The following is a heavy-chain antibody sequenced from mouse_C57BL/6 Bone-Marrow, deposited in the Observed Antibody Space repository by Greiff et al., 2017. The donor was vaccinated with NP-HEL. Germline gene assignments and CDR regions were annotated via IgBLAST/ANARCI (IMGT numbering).Heavy chain of an antibody. CDR2: INPNNGGT. Sequence: VQLQQSGPELVKPGASVKIPCKASGYTFTDYNMDWVKQSHGKSLEWIGDINPNNGGTIYNQKFKGKATLTVDKSSSTAYMELRSLTSEDTAVYYCARRRDDYDGPWFAYWGQGTLVTVSA. CDR1: GYTFTDYN. V-gene: IGHV1-18*01. D-gene: IGHD2-4*01. J-gene: IGHJ3*01. CDR3: ARRRDDYDGPWFAY.